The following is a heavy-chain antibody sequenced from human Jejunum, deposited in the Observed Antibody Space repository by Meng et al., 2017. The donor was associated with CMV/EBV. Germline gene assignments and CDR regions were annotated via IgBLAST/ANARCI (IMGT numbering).Heavy chain of an antibody. CDR2: MYYSGNT. CDR1: GSIRSSSYY. CDR3: ARVIVVVPAANPFDP. Sequence: GSIRSSSYYGGWIRQPPGKGLEWIGTMYYSGNTYYNPSLKSRVTISVDTSKNQFSLKLSSVTAADTAVYYCARVIVVVPAANPFDPWGQGTQVTVSS. J-gene: IGHJ5*02. V-gene: IGHV4-39*07. D-gene: IGHD2-2*01.